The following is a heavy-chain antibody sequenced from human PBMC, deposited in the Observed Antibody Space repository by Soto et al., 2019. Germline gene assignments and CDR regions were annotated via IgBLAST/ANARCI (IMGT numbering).Heavy chain of an antibody. J-gene: IGHJ4*02. CDR2: VYSSGTT. CDR3: ARDSLALFDS. Sequence: SETLSLTCSVSGGSINSFWGSWIRQPAGKGLEWIGRVYSSGTTDYNPSLNSRATLSVETSKNQFSLKLSSVTAADTAVYYCARDSLALFDSWGQGTLVTVSS. CDR1: GGSINSFW. V-gene: IGHV4-4*07. D-gene: IGHD5-12*01.